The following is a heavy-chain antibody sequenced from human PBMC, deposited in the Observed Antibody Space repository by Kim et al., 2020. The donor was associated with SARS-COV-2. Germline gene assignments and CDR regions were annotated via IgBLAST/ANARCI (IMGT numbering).Heavy chain of an antibody. D-gene: IGHD3-10*01. CDR3: ARGVPYGSGTFDAFDI. J-gene: IGHJ3*02. Sequence: SLKSRVTISVDTSKNQFSLKLSSVTAADTAVYYCARGVPYGSGTFDAFDIWGQGTMVTVSS. V-gene: IGHV4-59*09.